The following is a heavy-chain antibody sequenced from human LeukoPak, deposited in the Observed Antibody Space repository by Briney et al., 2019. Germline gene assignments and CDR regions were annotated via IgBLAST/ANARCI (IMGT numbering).Heavy chain of an antibody. V-gene: IGHV4-34*01. Sequence: SETLSLTCTVSGGSITNYYWSWIRQPPGKGLEWIGEINHSGSTNYNPSLKSRVTISVDTSKNQFSLKLSSVTAADTAVYYCARWEGGSYYDFDYWGQGTLVTVSS. CDR2: INHSGST. D-gene: IGHD1-26*01. J-gene: IGHJ4*02. CDR1: GGSITNYY. CDR3: ARWEGGSYYDFDY.